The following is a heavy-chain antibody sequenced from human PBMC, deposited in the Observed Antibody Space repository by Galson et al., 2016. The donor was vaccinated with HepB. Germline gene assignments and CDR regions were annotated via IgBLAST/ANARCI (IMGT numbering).Heavy chain of an antibody. V-gene: IGHV4-39*01. D-gene: IGHD6-19*01. CDR1: GGSISSSSHY. Sequence: SETLSLTCTVSGGSISSSSHYWAWTRQPPGRGLEWIGTIYYSGNTYHNPSLKSRLSISVDKSKNQFSLRLSSVTAADTAVYFCARQSKYRSGWYEAWYYYNMDVWGQGTTVTVSS. CDR3: ARQSKYRSGWYEAWYYYNMDV. J-gene: IGHJ6*03. CDR2: IYYSGNT.